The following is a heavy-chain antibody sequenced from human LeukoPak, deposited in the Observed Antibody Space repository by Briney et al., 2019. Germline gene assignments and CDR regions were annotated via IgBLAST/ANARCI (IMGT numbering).Heavy chain of an antibody. CDR3: ARAGPTGTNDAFDI. J-gene: IGHJ3*02. CDR1: GFTVSRNY. CDR2: IYRGGST. Sequence: GGSLRLSCAASGFTVSRNYMTWVRQAPGKGLEWVSVIYRGGSTYYADSVKGRFTISRDNSKNTLCLQMNSLRAEDTAVYYCARAGPTGTNDAFDIWGQGTMVTVSS. V-gene: IGHV3-53*01. D-gene: IGHD1-1*01.